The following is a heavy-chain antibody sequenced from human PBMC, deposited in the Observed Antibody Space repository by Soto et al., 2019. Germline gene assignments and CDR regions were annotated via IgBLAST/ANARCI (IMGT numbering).Heavy chain of an antibody. V-gene: IGHV1-3*01. CDR2: INAGNGNT. Sequence: ASVKVSCKASGYTFTSYAMHWVRQAPGQRLGWMGWINAGNGNTKYSQKFQGRVTITRDTSASTAYMELSSLRSEDTAVYYCARGSVRGDTPLGMDVWGQGTTVTVSS. J-gene: IGHJ6*02. CDR3: ARGSVRGDTPLGMDV. D-gene: IGHD3-10*01. CDR1: GYTFTSYA.